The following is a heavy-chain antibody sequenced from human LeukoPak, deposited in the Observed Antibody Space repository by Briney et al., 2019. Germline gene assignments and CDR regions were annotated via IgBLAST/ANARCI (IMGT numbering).Heavy chain of an antibody. CDR3: ARTPLGSDIVVVPAADY. J-gene: IGHJ4*02. D-gene: IGHD2-2*01. CDR2: INHSGGT. Sequence: PSETLSLTCAVYGGSFSTYYWSWIRQPPGKGLEWIGEINHSGGTSYNPSLKSRVTISVDTSKNQFSLKLSSVTAADTAVYYCARTPLGSDIVVVPAADYWGQGTLVTASS. V-gene: IGHV4-34*01. CDR1: GGSFSTYY.